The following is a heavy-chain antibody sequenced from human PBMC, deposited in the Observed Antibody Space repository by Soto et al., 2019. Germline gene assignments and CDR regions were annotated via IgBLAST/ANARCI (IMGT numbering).Heavy chain of an antibody. V-gene: IGHV2-5*04. CDR1: GFSINSGGVG. CDR3: EKRRALSNNLFFDR. J-gene: IGHJ4*02. CDR2: VYWSGND. Sequence: QITLKESGPTLVKPTETLTLICTLSGFSINSGGVGVGWIRQSPGKAPEWLALVYWSGNDWYNPSLRYRLSVNIDTSKTPVFLTMILIDPADVSRYYSEKRRALSNNLFFDRWGQ. D-gene: IGHD4-4*01.